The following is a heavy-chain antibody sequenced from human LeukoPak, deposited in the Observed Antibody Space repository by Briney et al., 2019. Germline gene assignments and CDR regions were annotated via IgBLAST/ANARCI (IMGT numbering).Heavy chain of an antibody. J-gene: IGHJ4*02. V-gene: IGHV3-23*01. D-gene: IGHD1-26*01. CDR2: ISASGGST. Sequence: GGSLRLSCAASGFTFSSYGMSWVRQAPGKGLEWVSTISASGGSTYYADSVKGRFTISRDDSKNTLYLQMSSLRAEDTAVYYCAKDGDPVGARQHIDYWGQGTLVTVSS. CDR1: GFTFSSYG. CDR3: AKDGDPVGARQHIDY.